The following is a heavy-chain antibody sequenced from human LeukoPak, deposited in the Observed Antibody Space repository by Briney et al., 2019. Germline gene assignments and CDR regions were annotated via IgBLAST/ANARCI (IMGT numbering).Heavy chain of an antibody. J-gene: IGHJ4*02. D-gene: IGHD5-12*01. CDR1: GFTFSDYD. CDR2: ISISGTTI. CDR3: TRLPTTYPY. Sequence: GGSLRLSCAASGFTFSDYDMSWVRQAPGKGLEWLSYISISGTTIYYADSVKGRFTISRDNAKSSLYLQMNSLRAEDTAVYYCTRLPTTYPYWGQGTLVTVSS. V-gene: IGHV3-11*04.